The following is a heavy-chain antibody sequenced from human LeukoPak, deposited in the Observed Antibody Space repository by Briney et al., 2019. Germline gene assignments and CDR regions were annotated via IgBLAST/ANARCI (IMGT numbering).Heavy chain of an antibody. J-gene: IGHJ3*02. CDR1: GYTFASYG. Sequence: ASVKVSCKASGYTFASYGISWVRQAPGQGLEWMGWISAYDGNTNYAQKLQGRVTMTTDASTSIAYMELSSLRSEDTAVYYCARGARYYYTGAFDIWGQGTMVTVSS. D-gene: IGHD3-22*01. CDR2: ISAYDGNT. CDR3: ARGARYYYTGAFDI. V-gene: IGHV1-18*04.